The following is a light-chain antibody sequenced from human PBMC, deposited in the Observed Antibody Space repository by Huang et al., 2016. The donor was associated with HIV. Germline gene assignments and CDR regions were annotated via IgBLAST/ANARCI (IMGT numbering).Light chain of an antibody. CDR1: QSVNSK. Sequence: EIVMTQSPATLSLSPGERATLSCRARQSVNSKLAWYQQKPGQAPRLLIYGASTRATGVPGRCSSSGSGTEFTLTISSLQSEDVAVYYCQQYSKWPPNTFGQGTKLESK. J-gene: IGKJ2*01. CDR2: GAS. CDR3: QQYSKWPPNT. V-gene: IGKV3-15*01.